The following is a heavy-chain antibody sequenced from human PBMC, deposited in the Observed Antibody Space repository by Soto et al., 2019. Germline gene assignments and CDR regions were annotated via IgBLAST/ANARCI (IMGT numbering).Heavy chain of an antibody. V-gene: IGHV4-30-2*01. Sequence: SETLSLTCPVAGDSASRGGYSYNYIRQPPGKGLQWFRYFYHGATSYYNPSLKNRVAISVDRSENHFSLKMTSVTAADTAVYYCVRGPRSLTGTTRFFDFWGPGTLVTVSS. J-gene: IGHJ4*02. CDR2: FYHGATS. CDR3: VRGPRSLTGTTRFFDF. D-gene: IGHD1-7*01. CDR1: GDSASRGGYS.